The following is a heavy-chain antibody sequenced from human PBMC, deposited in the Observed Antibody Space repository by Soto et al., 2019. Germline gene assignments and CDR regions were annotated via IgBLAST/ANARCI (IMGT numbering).Heavy chain of an antibody. V-gene: IGHV3-64D*06. CDR3: VKVIYDSGWYGFYFDY. J-gene: IGHJ4*02. Sequence: SLRLAWSASGFSFSSDAMHWVRQAPGQGLEYLSAISRKGDNTYYADSVKGRFTISRDNSKNTLYFQMTSLRTEDTGVYYCVKVIYDSGWYGFYFDYWGQGTLVTVSS. CDR1: GFSFSSDA. D-gene: IGHD6-19*01. CDR2: ISRKGDNT.